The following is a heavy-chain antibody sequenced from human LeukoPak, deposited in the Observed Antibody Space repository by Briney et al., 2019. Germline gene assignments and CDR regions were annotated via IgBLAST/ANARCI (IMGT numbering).Heavy chain of an antibody. CDR3: TTECAYYYDSSGYDPYYFDY. CDR2: IKSKTDGGTT. J-gene: IGHJ4*02. CDR1: GLTFSNAW. Sequence: PGGSLRLSCAASGLTFSNAWMSCVRQAPGKGLEWVGRIKSKTDGGTTDYAAPVKGRFTISRDDSKNTLYLQMNSLKTEDTAVYYCTTECAYYYDSSGYDPYYFDYWGQGTLVTVSS. D-gene: IGHD3-22*01. V-gene: IGHV3-15*01.